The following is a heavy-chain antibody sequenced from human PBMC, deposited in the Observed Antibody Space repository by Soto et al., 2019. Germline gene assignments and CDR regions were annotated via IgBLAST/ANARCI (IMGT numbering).Heavy chain of an antibody. CDR1: GGTFSSYA. D-gene: IGHD4-4*01. Sequence: GASVKVSCKASGGTFSSYAISCVRQAPGQGLEWMGGIIPIFGTANYAQKFQGRVTITADESTSTAYMELSSLRSEDTAVYYCARDPDYSNYGPWFDPWGQGTLVTVSS. CDR2: IIPIFGTA. J-gene: IGHJ5*02. V-gene: IGHV1-69*13. CDR3: ARDPDYSNYGPWFDP.